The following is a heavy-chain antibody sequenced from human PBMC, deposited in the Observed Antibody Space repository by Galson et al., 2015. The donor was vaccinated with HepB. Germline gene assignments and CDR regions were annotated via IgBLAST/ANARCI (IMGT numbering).Heavy chain of an antibody. D-gene: IGHD2-15*01. Sequence: SVKVSCKASGYTFSTYSITWVRQAPGQGLEWMGWISPYNRDTKYARNFQGRVTMTTDTFTSTAYMELRSLRSDDTAFYYCARGALVGVVGGSQNNWFAPWGQRTLVTVSS. V-gene: IGHV1-18*01. J-gene: IGHJ5*02. CDR3: ARGALVGVVGGSQNNWFAP. CDR2: ISPYNRDT. CDR1: GYTFSTYS.